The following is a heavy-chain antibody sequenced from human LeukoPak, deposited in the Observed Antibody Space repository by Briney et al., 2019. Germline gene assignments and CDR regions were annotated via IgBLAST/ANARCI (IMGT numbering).Heavy chain of an antibody. CDR1: GFTFSKSW. J-gene: IGHJ6*02. Sequence: PGGSLRLSCAASGFTFSKSWMSWVRQAPGQGLEWVAALNDGGRENDYGDSVKGRFTISRATAKNSLYLQMSTLRAEDTAYYYCATYSNWVAGDVWGQGTTVSVSS. CDR3: ATYSNWVAGDV. D-gene: IGHD6-13*01. CDR2: LNDGGREN. V-gene: IGHV3-7*01.